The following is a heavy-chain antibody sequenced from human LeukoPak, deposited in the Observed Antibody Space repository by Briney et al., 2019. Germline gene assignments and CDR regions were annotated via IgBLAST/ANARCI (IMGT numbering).Heavy chain of an antibody. D-gene: IGHD1-1*01. J-gene: IGHJ4*02. CDR1: GYTFTNYH. CDR3: ARGGYNFYFDY. V-gene: IGHV1-18*04. CDR2: ITTYSGNT. Sequence: ASVKVSCKASGYTFTNYHITWVRQAPGQGLEWMGWITTYSGNTNYVQNLQGRVTMTTDTSTNTAYMELRSLTSDDTAVYYCARGGYNFYFDYWGKGTLVTVSS.